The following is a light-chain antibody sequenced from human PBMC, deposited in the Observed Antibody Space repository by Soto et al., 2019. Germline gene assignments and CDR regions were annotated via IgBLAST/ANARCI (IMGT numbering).Light chain of an antibody. CDR1: RNINRN. V-gene: IGKV3-15*01. CDR2: GAS. CDR3: QQYYDYPPLI. J-gene: IGKJ4*01. Sequence: EIVMTQSPATLSVSPGERATLSCRASRNINRNLAWYQQKPGRAPRLLISGASTRATGIPARFSGSGSGTEFTLTISSLQSEDFAVYYCQQYYDYPPLIFGGGTKVEIK.